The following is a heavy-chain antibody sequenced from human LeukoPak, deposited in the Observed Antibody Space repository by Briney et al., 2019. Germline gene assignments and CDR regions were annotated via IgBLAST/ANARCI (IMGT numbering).Heavy chain of an antibody. V-gene: IGHV4-39*07. CDR1: GGSINSGRYY. CDR3: ARAHFGTNNWFDP. D-gene: IGHD2-8*01. CDR2: IHSTGGT. Sequence: SETLSLTCTVSGGSINSGRYYWGWIRQSPGMGLEWIGIIHSTGGTRYNPSLKSRVTISVDASNNQFSLKLSSVTAADTAVYYCARAHFGTNNWFDPWGQGTLVTVSS. J-gene: IGHJ5*02.